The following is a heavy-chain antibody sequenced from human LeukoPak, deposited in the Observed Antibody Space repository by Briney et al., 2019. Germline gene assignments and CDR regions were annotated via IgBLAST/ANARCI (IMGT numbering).Heavy chain of an antibody. CDR3: AREGGHYYGSGSFDNWFDP. CDR1: GGSISSYY. Sequence: PSETLSLTCTVSGGSISSYYWSWTRQPPGKGLEWIGYIYYSGSTNYNPSLKSRVTISVDTSKNQFSLKLSSVTAADTAVYYCAREGGHYYGSGSFDNWFDPWGQGTLVTVSS. V-gene: IGHV4-59*01. D-gene: IGHD3-10*01. J-gene: IGHJ5*02. CDR2: IYYSGST.